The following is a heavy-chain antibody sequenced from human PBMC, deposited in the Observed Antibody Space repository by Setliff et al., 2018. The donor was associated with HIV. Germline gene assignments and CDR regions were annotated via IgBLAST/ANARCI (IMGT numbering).Heavy chain of an antibody. J-gene: IGHJ3*02. CDR3: ARRKYGSGWYSDHDSFDI. CDR1: GFSISSRYY. Sequence: SETLSLTCDVSGFSISSRYYWGWIRQSPGKALEWIGHIYHTGSSYYNPSLNDRATISLDTSKNQFSLKLTSVTAADTALYYCARRKYGSGWYSDHDSFDIWGQGTMVAVSS. CDR2: IYHTGSS. D-gene: IGHD6-19*01. V-gene: IGHV4-38-2*01.